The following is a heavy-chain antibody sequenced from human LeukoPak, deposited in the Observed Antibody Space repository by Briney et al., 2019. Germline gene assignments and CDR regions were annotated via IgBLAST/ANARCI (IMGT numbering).Heavy chain of an antibody. J-gene: IGHJ4*02. CDR3: ARDRSPYVGVVIMGALGY. V-gene: IGHV1-18*01. Sequence: ASVKVSCKASGYTFTSYVISWVRQAPGQGLEWMGWISAYNGNTNYAQKLQGRVTMTTDTSTSTAYMELRSLRSDDTAVYYCARDRSPYVGVVIMGALGYWGQGTLVTVSS. CDR1: GYTFTSYV. D-gene: IGHD3-3*01. CDR2: ISAYNGNT.